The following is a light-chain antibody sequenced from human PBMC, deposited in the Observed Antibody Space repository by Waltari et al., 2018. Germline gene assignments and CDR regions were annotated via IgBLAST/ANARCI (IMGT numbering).Light chain of an antibody. Sequence: EIVLTQSPGTLSLSPGERATLSCRASQSISSSQLAWHQQKPGQAPRLPIHGASIRAPGIPDKFSGSGSGTDFTLTISGLEPEDFAVYYCHHYGRSLKTFGQGTKVEFK. J-gene: IGKJ1*01. CDR3: HHYGRSLKT. CDR1: QSISSSQ. V-gene: IGKV3-20*01. CDR2: GAS.